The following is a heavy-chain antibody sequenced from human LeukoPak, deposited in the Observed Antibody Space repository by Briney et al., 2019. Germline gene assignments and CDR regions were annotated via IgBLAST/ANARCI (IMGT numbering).Heavy chain of an antibody. V-gene: IGHV1-69*06. J-gene: IGHJ3*02. Sequence: ASVKVSCKASGYTFTSYGISWVRQAPGQGLEWMGGIIPIFGTANYAQKFQGRVTITADKSTSTAYMELSSLRSEDTAVYYCASGRDYYDSSSWGLLRAFDIWGQGTMVTVSS. CDR2: IIPIFGTA. CDR1: GYTFTSYG. D-gene: IGHD3-22*01. CDR3: ASGRDYYDSSSWGLLRAFDI.